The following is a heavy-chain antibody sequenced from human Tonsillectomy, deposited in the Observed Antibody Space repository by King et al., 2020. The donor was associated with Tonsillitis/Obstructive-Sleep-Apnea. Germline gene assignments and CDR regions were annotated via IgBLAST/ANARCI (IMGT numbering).Heavy chain of an antibody. Sequence: VQLQQWGAGLLKPSETLSLTCAVYGGSFSGYYWSWIRQPPGKGLEWIGESNHSGSTNYNPSLKSRVTISVDTSKNQFSLKLSSVTAADTAVYYCARARPARYCSSPSCYAPPGFDYWGPRTLLTVSS. D-gene: IGHD2-2*01. CDR1: GGSFSGYY. CDR2: SNHSGST. CDR3: ARARPARYCSSPSCYAPPGFDY. V-gene: IGHV4-34*01. J-gene: IGHJ4*02.